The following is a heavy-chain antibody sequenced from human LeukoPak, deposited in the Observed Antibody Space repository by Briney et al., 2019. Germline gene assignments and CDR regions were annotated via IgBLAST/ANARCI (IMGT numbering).Heavy chain of an antibody. CDR3: ARDRAYYYDSSGSGYFDY. Sequence: GGSLRPSCAASGFTFSDYYMSWIRQAPGKGLEWVSYISSSGSTIYYADSVKGRFTISRDNAKNSLYLQMNSLRAEDTAVYYCARDRAYYYDSSGSGYFDYWGQGTLVTVSS. CDR1: GFTFSDYY. D-gene: IGHD3-22*01. CDR2: ISSSGSTI. V-gene: IGHV3-11*01. J-gene: IGHJ4*02.